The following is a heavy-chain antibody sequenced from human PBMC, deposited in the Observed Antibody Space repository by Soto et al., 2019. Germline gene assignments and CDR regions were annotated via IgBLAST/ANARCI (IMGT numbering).Heavy chain of an antibody. J-gene: IGHJ5*02. CDR3: ASGGNWFDP. CDR2: MYYNGNI. CDR1: GGSISNYY. Sequence: SETLSLTCNVSGGSISNYYWTWIRQYPEKGLEWIGYMYYNGNINYNPSLKSRVTISIDTSKNQFSLTLKSVSAADTAVYYCASGGNWFDPWGQGVLVTVSS. D-gene: IGHD3-16*01. V-gene: IGHV4-59*01.